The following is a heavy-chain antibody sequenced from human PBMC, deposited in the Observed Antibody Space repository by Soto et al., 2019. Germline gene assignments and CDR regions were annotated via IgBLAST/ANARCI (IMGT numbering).Heavy chain of an antibody. J-gene: IGHJ4*02. Sequence: PSETLSLTCAVYGGSFNDHYWTWIRQPPGKGLEWIGEVNHSGSTNYNPSLKSRVTISVDTSKNQFSLKLSSVTAADTAVYYCATANEDYVWGSYRSPLDYWGQGTLVTVSS. CDR3: ATANEDYVWGSYRSPLDY. CDR2: VNHSGST. CDR1: GGSFNDHY. D-gene: IGHD3-16*02. V-gene: IGHV4-34*01.